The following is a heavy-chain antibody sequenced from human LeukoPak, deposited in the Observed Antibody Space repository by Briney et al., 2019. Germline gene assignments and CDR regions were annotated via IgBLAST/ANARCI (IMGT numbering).Heavy chain of an antibody. CDR2: IYYSGST. CDR1: GGSISSSSYY. Sequence: PPETLSLTCTVSGGSISSSSYYWGWIRQPPGKGLEWIGNIYYSGSTYYNPSLKSRVTISVDTSKKQLSLRLSSVTAADTAVYYCAKEAPTDYAFDIWGQGTMVTVS. V-gene: IGHV4-39*07. CDR3: AKEAPTDYAFDI. D-gene: IGHD3/OR15-3a*01. J-gene: IGHJ3*02.